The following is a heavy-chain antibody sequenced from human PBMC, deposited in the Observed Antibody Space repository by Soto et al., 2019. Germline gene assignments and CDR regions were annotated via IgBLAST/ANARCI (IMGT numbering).Heavy chain of an antibody. CDR2: ISAYNGNT. J-gene: IGHJ4*02. V-gene: IGHV1-18*01. D-gene: IGHD3-3*01. Sequence: ASVKVSCKASGYTFTSYGISWVRQAPGQGVEWMGWISAYNGNTNYAQKLQGRVTMTTDTSTSTAYMELSSLRSEDTAVYYCARDQVYDFWSGYYIDYWGQGTLVTVSS. CDR3: ARDQVYDFWSGYYIDY. CDR1: GYTFTSYG.